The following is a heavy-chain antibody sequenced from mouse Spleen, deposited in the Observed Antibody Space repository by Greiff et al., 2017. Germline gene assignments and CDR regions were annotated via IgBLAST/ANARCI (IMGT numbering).Heavy chain of an antibody. CDR2: INPSTGGT. CDR3: ARGLRKAMDY. V-gene: IGHV1-42*01. D-gene: IGHD3-1*01. Sequence: VQLKESGPELVKPGASVKISCKASGYSFTGYYMNWVKQSPEKSLEWIGEINPSTGGTTYNQKFKAKATLTVDKSSSTAYMQLKSLTSEDSAVYYCARGLRKAMDYWGQGTSVTVSS. CDR1: GYSFTGYY. J-gene: IGHJ4*01.